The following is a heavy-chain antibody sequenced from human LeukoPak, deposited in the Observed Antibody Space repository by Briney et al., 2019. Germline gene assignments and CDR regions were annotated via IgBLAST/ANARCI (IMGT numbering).Heavy chain of an antibody. V-gene: IGHV4-30-2*01. CDR2: IYHSGST. J-gene: IGHJ4*02. Sequence: KASQTLSLTCALPGRSISSGGYSWSWIRQPPGKGLESIGYIYHSGSTYYNPSLKSRVTISVDRSNNQSSLKLSSVTAADTAVYYCARRYCSSTSCSWSFDYWGQGTLVTVSS. CDR3: ARRYCSSTSCSWSFDY. CDR1: GRSISSGGYS. D-gene: IGHD2-2*01.